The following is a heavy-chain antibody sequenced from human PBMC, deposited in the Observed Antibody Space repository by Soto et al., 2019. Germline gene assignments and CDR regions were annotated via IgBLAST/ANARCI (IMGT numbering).Heavy chain of an antibody. D-gene: IGHD3-22*01. V-gene: IGHV3-74*01. J-gene: IGHJ6*02. Sequence: PGGSLRLSCAASGFTFSSYWMHWVRQAPGKGLVWVSRINSDGSSTSYADSVKGRFTISRDNAKNTLYLQMNSLRAEDTAVYYCARVSRLTYYYDSSGYTSPRGMDVWGQGTTVTVSS. CDR1: GFTFSSYW. CDR3: ARVSRLTYYYDSSGYTSPRGMDV. CDR2: INSDGSST.